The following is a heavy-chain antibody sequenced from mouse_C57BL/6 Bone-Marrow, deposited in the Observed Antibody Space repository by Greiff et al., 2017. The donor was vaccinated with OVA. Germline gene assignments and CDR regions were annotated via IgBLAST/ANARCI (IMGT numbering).Heavy chain of an antibody. Sequence: EVKVVESGGGLVQSGRSLRLSCATSGFTFSDFYMEWVRQAPGKGLEWIAASRNKANDYTTEYSASVKGRFIVSRDTSQSILYLQMNALRAEDTAIYYCARDDGGSSPFAYWGQGTLVTVSA. CDR3: ARDDGGSSPFAY. CDR2: SRNKANDYTT. CDR1: GFTFSDFY. D-gene: IGHD1-1*01. V-gene: IGHV7-1*01. J-gene: IGHJ3*01.